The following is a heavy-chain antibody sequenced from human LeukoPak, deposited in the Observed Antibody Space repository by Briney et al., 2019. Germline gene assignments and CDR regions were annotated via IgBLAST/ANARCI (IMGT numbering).Heavy chain of an antibody. CDR3: ARGQYYYDSSGYYPYYFDY. CDR1: GYTFTAYY. Sequence: GASVKVSCKASGYTFTAYYIHWVRQAPGQGLEWMGRINPKNGDTNYAQKFQDRVTMTRDTSMSAAYMELSRLRSDDTAVYYCARGQYYYDSSGYYPYYFDYWGQGTLVTVSS. CDR2: INPKNGDT. V-gene: IGHV1-2*06. J-gene: IGHJ4*02. D-gene: IGHD3-22*01.